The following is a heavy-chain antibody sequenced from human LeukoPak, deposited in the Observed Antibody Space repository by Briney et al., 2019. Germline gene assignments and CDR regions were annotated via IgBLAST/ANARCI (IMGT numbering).Heavy chain of an antibody. Sequence: GGSLRFSCAATGYTFNTYAMSWVLEASANGHKRVSSISCSSCYIYYADSVKGRFTNSRDNAKNSLYLQMNSLRAEDTAVYYCARGYGSGRRGIDYWGQGTLVTVSS. D-gene: IGHD3-10*01. CDR1: GYTFNTYA. CDR2: ISCSSCYI. V-gene: IGHV3-21*04. CDR3: ARGYGSGRRGIDY. J-gene: IGHJ4*02.